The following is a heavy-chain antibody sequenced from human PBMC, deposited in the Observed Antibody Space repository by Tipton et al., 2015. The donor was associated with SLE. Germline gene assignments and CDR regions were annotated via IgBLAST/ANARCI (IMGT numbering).Heavy chain of an antibody. CDR2: VYTSGSP. D-gene: IGHD3/OR15-3a*01. CDR1: GVSISSDSYY. J-gene: IGHJ6*03. V-gene: IGHV4-61*02. Sequence: TLSLTCTVSGVSISSDSYYWNWIRQPAGKGLEWIGRVYTSGSPYYNPSLQSRVVMSMDKSKNQFSLKLSSVTAADTAVYYCARAPGLDRDYYYYYYMDVWGKGTTVTVSS. CDR3: ARAPGLDRDYYYYYYMDV.